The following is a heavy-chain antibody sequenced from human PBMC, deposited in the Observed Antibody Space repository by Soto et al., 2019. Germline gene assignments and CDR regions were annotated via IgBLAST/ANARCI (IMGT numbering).Heavy chain of an antibody. Sequence: QVQLVQSGAEVKKPGSSVKVSCKASGGTFSSYAISWVRQAPGQGLEWMGGIIPIFGTANYAQKSQGRVTITAHESTSTAYMERSSLRSEDTAVYYGARIVASGTAYNWFDPWGQGTLVTVSS. D-gene: IGHD6-13*01. CDR2: IIPIFGTA. J-gene: IGHJ5*02. CDR1: GGTFSSYA. V-gene: IGHV1-69*12. CDR3: ARIVASGTAYNWFDP.